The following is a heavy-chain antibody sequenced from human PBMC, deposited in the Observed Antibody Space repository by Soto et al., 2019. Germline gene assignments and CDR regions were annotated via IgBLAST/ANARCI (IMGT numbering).Heavy chain of an antibody. CDR1: GFTFSSYA. J-gene: IGHJ3*02. D-gene: IGHD3-22*01. Sequence: PGGSLRLSCAASGFTFSSYAMSWVRQAPGKGLEWVSAISGSGGSTYYADSVKGRFTISRGNSKNTLYLQMNSLRAEDTAVYYCAKDRSGNYYDSSGYPRFDAFDIWGQGTMVTVSS. CDR3: AKDRSGNYYDSSGYPRFDAFDI. CDR2: ISGSGGST. V-gene: IGHV3-23*01.